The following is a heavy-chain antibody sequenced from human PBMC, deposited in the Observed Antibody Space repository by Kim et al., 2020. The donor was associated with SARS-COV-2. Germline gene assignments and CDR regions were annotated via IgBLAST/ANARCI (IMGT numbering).Heavy chain of an antibody. V-gene: IGHV4-38-2*02. D-gene: IGHD3-22*01. CDR3: TSKYYYDSSGYYYADW. CDR1: GYSISSGYY. CDR2: IYHSGST. Sequence: SETLSLTCTVSGYSISSGYYWGWIRQPPGKGLECIGSIYHSGSTYYNPSLKSRVTISIDTSKNQFSLRLNSVTAADTAVYYCTSKYYYDSSGYYYADWWGQGTLVTVSS. J-gene: IGHJ4*02.